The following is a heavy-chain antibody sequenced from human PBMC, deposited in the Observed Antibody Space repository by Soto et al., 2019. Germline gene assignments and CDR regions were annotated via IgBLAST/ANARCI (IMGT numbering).Heavy chain of an antibody. CDR2: IIPIFGTA. CDR1: GGTFSSYA. V-gene: IGHV1-69*01. CDR3: ATYIITFGGVPP. Sequence: QVQLVQSGAEVKKPGSSVKFSCKASGGTFSSYAISWVRQAPGQGLEWMGVIIPIFGTANYAQKFQGRVTITAAASTRTAYMELSSLRSEDTAVYYCATYIITFGGVPPWGQGTLVTVSS. D-gene: IGHD3-16*01. J-gene: IGHJ4*02.